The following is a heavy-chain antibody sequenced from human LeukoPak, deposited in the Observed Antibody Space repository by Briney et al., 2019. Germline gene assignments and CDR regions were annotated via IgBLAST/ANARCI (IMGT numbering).Heavy chain of an antibody. Sequence: GGSLRLSCAASGFTFSSYAMSWVRQAPGKGLEWVSAISGSGGSTYYADSVKGRFTISRDNSKNTLYLQMNSLRAEDTAVYYCAKDQHFDGLFRQGDFDYWRQGTLVTVSP. J-gene: IGHJ4*02. CDR2: ISGSGGST. D-gene: IGHD3-9*01. CDR3: AKDQHFDGLFRQGDFDY. V-gene: IGHV3-23*01. CDR1: GFTFSSYA.